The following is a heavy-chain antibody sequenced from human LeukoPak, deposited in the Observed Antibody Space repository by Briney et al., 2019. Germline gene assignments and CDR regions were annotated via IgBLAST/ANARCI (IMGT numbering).Heavy chain of an antibody. CDR2: IYYSGST. V-gene: IGHV4-59*01. CDR1: GGSISSYY. J-gene: IGHJ3*02. Sequence: SETLSLTCTVSGGSISSYYWSWIRQPPGKGLEWIGYIYYSGSTNYNPSLKSRVTISVDTSKNQFSLKLSSVTAADTAVYYCARDLSVWAFDIWGQGTMVTVSS. D-gene: IGHD2-21*01. CDR3: ARDLSVWAFDI.